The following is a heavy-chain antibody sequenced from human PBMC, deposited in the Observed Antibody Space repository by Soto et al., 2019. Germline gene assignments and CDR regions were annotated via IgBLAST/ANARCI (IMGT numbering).Heavy chain of an antibody. V-gene: IGHV5-10-1*01. CDR2: IDPSDSYT. J-gene: IGHJ6*02. CDR3: ARTSMQSRGYSYGHGGMDV. CDR1: GYSFTSDW. D-gene: IGHD5-18*01. Sequence: EVQLVPSGAEVKKPGESLRISCNGSGYSFTSDWIDWVRQMPGKGLEWMGRIDPSDSYTNYSPSFQGHVTISADKSISTAYLQWSSLKASVTAMYYCARTSMQSRGYSYGHGGMDVWGQGTTVTVSS.